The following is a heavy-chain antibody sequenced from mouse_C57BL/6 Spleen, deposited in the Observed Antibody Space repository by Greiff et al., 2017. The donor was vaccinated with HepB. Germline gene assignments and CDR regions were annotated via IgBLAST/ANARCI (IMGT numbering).Heavy chain of an antibody. CDR1: GYTFTSYW. CDR3: ARAGDSSGYYFDY. Sequence: QVQLKQPGAELVMPGASVKLSCKASGYTFTSYWMHWVKQRPGQGLEWIGEIDPSDSYTNYNQKFKGKSTLTVDKSSSTAYMQLSSLTSEDSAVYYCARAGDSSGYYFDYWGQGTTLTVSS. D-gene: IGHD3-2*02. V-gene: IGHV1-69*01. CDR2: IDPSDSYT. J-gene: IGHJ2*01.